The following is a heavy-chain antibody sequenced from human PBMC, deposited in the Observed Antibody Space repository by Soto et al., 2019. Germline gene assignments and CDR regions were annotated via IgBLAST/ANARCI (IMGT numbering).Heavy chain of an antibody. V-gene: IGHV3-23*01. D-gene: IGHD3-10*01. Sequence: EVQLLESGGGLVQPGGSLRLSCAASGFPFTGYAMSWVCQAPGKGLEWVPAISGHGDATFYADSVKGRFTISRDNSKNTLYLHMNSLRAEDTALYYCANSRVSMVRGLIIIPNYWGQGTLVTVSS. CDR2: ISGHGDAT. CDR3: ANSRVSMVRGLIIIPNY. CDR1: GFPFTGYA. J-gene: IGHJ4*02.